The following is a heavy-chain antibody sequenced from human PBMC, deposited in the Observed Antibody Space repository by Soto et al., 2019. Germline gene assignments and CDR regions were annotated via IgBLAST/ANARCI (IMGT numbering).Heavy chain of an antibody. J-gene: IGHJ3*02. Sequence: HPGGSLRLSCAASGFTFSTYGMHWVRQAPGKGLEWVAVISFDGINKYYADPVKGRFTISRDNSKNALYLQMNSLRAEDTAFYYCAKHMSRDANDAFDIWGQGTMVTVSS. D-gene: IGHD2-21*01. V-gene: IGHV3-30*18. CDR1: GFTFSTYG. CDR3: AKHMSRDANDAFDI. CDR2: ISFDGINK.